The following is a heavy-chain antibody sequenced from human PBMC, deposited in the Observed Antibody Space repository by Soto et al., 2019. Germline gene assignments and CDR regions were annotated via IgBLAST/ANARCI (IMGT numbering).Heavy chain of an antibody. D-gene: IGHD2-21*01. Sequence: PSETLSLTCAFYGGSFSGYYWSWIRQPPGKGLEWIGEINHSGSTNYNPSLKSRVTISVDTSKNQFSLKLSSVTAADTAVYYCARGRVSDYWGQGTLVTVSS. CDR3: ARGRVSDY. V-gene: IGHV4-34*01. CDR1: GGSFSGYY. J-gene: IGHJ4*02. CDR2: INHSGST.